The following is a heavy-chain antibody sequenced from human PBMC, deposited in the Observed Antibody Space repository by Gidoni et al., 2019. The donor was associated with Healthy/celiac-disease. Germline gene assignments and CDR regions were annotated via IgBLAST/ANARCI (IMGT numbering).Heavy chain of an antibody. CDR1: GFTFSSYS. CDR3: ASLSGYDPFLLDY. V-gene: IGHV3-21*01. CDR2: ISSSSSYI. Sequence: EVQLVESGGGLVKPGGSLRLSCAASGFTFSSYSMNWVRQAPGKGLEWVSSISSSSSYIYYADSVKGRFTISRDNAKNSLYLQMNSLRAEDTAVYYCASLSGYDPFLLDYWGQGTLVTVSS. D-gene: IGHD5-12*01. J-gene: IGHJ4*02.